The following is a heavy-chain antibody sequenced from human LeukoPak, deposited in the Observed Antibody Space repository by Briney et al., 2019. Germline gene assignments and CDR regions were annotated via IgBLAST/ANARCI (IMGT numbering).Heavy chain of an antibody. J-gene: IGHJ4*02. V-gene: IGHV4-39*01. D-gene: IGHD4-17*01. CDR3: AKTYGLHSLYFDY. Sequence: SSETLSLTCTVSGGSISSSSYYWGWIRQPPGKGLEWIGSIYYSGSTYYNPSLKSRVTISVDTSKNQFSLKLSSVTAADTAVYYCAKTYGLHSLYFDYWGQGTLVTVSS. CDR2: IYYSGST. CDR1: GGSISSSSYY.